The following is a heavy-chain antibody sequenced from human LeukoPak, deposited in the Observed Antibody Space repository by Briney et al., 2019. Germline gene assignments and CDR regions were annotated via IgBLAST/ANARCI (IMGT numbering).Heavy chain of an antibody. D-gene: IGHD1-26*01. CDR3: VRVSLRELLGFDY. V-gene: IGHV1-69*13. CDR2: IIPIFGTA. J-gene: IGHJ4*02. Sequence: SVKVSCKASGGTFSSYAISWVRQAPGQGLEWMGGIIPIFGTANYAQKFQGRVTITADESTSTAYMELSSLRSEDTAVYYCVRVSLRELLGFDYWGQGTLVTVSS. CDR1: GGTFSSYA.